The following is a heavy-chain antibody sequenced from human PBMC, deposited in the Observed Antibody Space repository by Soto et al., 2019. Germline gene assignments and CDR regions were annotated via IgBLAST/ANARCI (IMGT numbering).Heavy chain of an antibody. D-gene: IGHD6-13*01. CDR1: GFTFSSYA. Sequence: PWGSLRLSCAASGFTFSSYAMSWVRQAPGKGLEWVSAISGSGGSTYYADSVKGRFTISRDNSKNTLYLQMNSLRAEDTAVYYCANTGEAAASTEYYYYDMDVWGQGTTVTVSS. CDR2: ISGSGGST. J-gene: IGHJ6*02. CDR3: ANTGEAAASTEYYYYDMDV. V-gene: IGHV3-23*01.